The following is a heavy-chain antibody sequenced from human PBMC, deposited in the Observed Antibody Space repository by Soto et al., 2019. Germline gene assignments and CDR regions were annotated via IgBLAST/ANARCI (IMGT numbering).Heavy chain of an antibody. CDR2: INLRGGTT. CDR1: GYNFNQYY. CDR3: AKDRHNEVVYYFDY. D-gene: IGHD1-1*01. J-gene: IGHJ4*02. V-gene: IGHV1-46*02. Sequence: QVQLVQSGAEVRKPGASVRLSCETSGYNFNQYYIHWVRQAPGQGLEWMGIINLRGGTTEYAHKFRGRVTVTGDTSTSTAYMQLSSLRSEDTAVYFCAKDRHNEVVYYFDYWGQGTLVTVSS.